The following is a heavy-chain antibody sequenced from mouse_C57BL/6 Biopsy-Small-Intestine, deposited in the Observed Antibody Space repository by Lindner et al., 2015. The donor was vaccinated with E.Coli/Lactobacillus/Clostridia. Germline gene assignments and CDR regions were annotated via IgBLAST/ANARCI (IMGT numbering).Heavy chain of an antibody. CDR2: IYPRDGST. D-gene: IGHD3-2*02. V-gene: IGHV1-85*01. J-gene: IGHJ2*01. CDR1: GYTFTIYD. Sequence: VQLQESGPELVKPGASVKLSCKASGYTFTIYDMNWVKQRPGQGLEWIGWIYPRDGSTKYNEKFKGKATLTVDTSSSTAYMELHSLTSEDSAVYFCAREGQLRPSTFDYWGQGTTLTVSS. CDR3: AREGQLRPSTFDY.